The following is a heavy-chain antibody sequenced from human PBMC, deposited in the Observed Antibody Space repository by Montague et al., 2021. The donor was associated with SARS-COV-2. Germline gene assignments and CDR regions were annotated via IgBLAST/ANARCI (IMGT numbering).Heavy chain of an antibody. J-gene: IGHJ1*01. V-gene: IGHV4-59*08. Sequence: SETLSLTCTVSGVSVTDYYWSWIRQPPGRGLEWVGDVFYNKGTNFNPSLKSRVAISVDTSKNQFPLRLTSVTAADTAFYYCARHPHYDGLNGPLDFWDQGALVTVSS. CDR3: ARHPHYDGLNGPLDF. D-gene: IGHD3-9*01. CDR2: VFYNKGT. CDR1: GVSVTDYY.